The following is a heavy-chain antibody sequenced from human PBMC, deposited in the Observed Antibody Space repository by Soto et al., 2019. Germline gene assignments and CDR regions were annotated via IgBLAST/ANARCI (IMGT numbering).Heavy chain of an antibody. CDR2: IYHSGST. CDR3: ARVSGSYYDGMDV. Sequence: QVQLQESGPGLVKPSGTLSLTCAVSGGSISSSNWWSWVRQPPGKGLEWIGEIYHSGSTNYNPSLKSRVTTSVDKAKNQFSLKLSPVTAADTAVYYCARVSGSYYDGMDVWGQGITVTVYS. J-gene: IGHJ6*02. D-gene: IGHD1-26*01. CDR1: GGSISSSNW. V-gene: IGHV4-4*02.